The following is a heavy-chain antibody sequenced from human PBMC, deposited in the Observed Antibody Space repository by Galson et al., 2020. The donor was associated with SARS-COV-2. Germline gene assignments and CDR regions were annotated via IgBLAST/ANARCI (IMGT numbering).Heavy chain of an antibody. D-gene: IGHD1-20*01. Sequence: ASVKVSCKASGYRFTSYAFHWVRQAPGQGLEWMGWISAYNGNTKYTQKIHGRVTMTTDTSTNTAYMELRSLTSDDTAVYYCARGNPIDYNRSPFDFWGQGTLVTVS. CDR3: ARGNPIDYNRSPFDF. CDR2: ISAYNGNT. CDR1: GYRFTSYA. V-gene: IGHV1-18*01. J-gene: IGHJ4*02.